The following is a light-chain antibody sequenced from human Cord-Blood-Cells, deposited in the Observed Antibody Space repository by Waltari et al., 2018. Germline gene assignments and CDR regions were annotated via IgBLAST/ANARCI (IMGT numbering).Light chain of an antibody. CDR1: SSDVWSYNL. CDR2: EGN. Sequence: QSALTQPASVSGSPGQSITISCTGTSSDVWSYNLVSWYQQHPGKAPKLMIYEGNKRPSGVSNRFSGSKSGNTASLTISGLQAEDEADYYCCSYAGSSTHVVFGGGTKLTVL. V-gene: IGLV2-23*01. CDR3: CSYAGSSTHVV. J-gene: IGLJ2*01.